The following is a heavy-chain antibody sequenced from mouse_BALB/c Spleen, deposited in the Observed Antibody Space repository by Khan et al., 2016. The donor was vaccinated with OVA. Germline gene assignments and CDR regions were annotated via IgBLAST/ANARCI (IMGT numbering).Heavy chain of an antibody. Sequence: QVQLKESGPGLVAPSQSLSITCTISGFSLTNYGVHWVRQPPGKGLEWLVVIWSDGSTTYNSDLKSRLNISKDNSKSQVFLKMNSLQTEDTAMYYGARQPYYHYNIMDYWGQGTSVTVSS. J-gene: IGHJ4*01. V-gene: IGHV2-6-1*01. CDR1: GFSLTNYG. CDR3: ARQPYYHYNIMDY. CDR2: IWSDGST. D-gene: IGHD2-10*01.